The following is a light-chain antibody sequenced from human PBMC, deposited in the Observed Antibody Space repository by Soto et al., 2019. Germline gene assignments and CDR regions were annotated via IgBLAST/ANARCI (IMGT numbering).Light chain of an antibody. Sequence: QSVLTQPASVSGSPGQSITISCTGTSSDVGSYNLVSWYQQHPGKAPKLMIYEGSKRPSGVSNRFSGSKSGNTASLTISGLQAEDEADYYCCSYAGSWVFGGETKLTVL. J-gene: IGLJ3*02. CDR1: SSDVGSYNL. CDR2: EGS. CDR3: CSYAGSWV. V-gene: IGLV2-23*01.